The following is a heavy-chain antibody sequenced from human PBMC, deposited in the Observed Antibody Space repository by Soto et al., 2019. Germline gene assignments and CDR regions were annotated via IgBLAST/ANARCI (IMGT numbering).Heavy chain of an antibody. J-gene: IGHJ4*02. V-gene: IGHV4-30-2*01. D-gene: IGHD6-13*01. Sequence: QLQLQESGSGLVKPSQTLSLTCAVSGGSISSSGYSWSWIRQPPGKGLEWVGYVYHSGSTYYNPSLKSRVTRSVDRSKNQFSLKLSSVTAADTAVYYCASSHAGAHITAAVHWGQGTLVTVSS. CDR1: GGSISSSGYS. CDR2: VYHSGST. CDR3: ASSHAGAHITAAVH.